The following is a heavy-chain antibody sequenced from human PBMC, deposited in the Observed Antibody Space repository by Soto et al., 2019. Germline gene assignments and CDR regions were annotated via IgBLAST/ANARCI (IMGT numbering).Heavy chain of an antibody. CDR2: IIPIFGTA. CDR3: ARHNAAAGLYYYYGMDV. Sequence: QVQLVQSGAEVKKPGSSVRVSCKASGGTFSSYAISWVRQAPGQGLEWMGGIIPIFGTANYAQKFQGRVTITADESTITANMEQSSLRSEDTAVYYCARHNAAAGLYYYYGMDVCGQGTTVTDSS. J-gene: IGHJ6*02. CDR1: GGTFSSYA. D-gene: IGHD6-13*01. V-gene: IGHV1-69*01.